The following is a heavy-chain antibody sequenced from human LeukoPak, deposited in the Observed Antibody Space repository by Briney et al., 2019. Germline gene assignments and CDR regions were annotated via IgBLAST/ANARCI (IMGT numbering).Heavy chain of an antibody. J-gene: IGHJ3*02. CDR3: ARDRSSGRAFDI. V-gene: IGHV3-11*01. D-gene: IGHD3-22*01. CDR1: GFTFSDYY. CDR2: ISSSGSTI. Sequence: GGSLRLYCAASGFTFSDYYMSWIRQAPGKGLEWVSYISSSGSTIYYADSVKGRFTISRDNAKNSLYLQMNSLRAEDTAVYYCARDRSSGRAFDIWGQGTMVTVSS.